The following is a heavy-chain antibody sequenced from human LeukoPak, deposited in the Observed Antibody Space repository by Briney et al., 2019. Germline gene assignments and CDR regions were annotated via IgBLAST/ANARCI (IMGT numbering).Heavy chain of an antibody. D-gene: IGHD1-1*01. CDR1: GYTXTGYY. CDR3: AATGKTRFFDY. J-gene: IGHJ4*02. Sequence: ASVKVSCKASGYTXTGYYMHWVRQAPGQGLEWMGWINPNSGATNYAQKFQGRVTMTRDTSISTAYMELSRLRSDDTAVYYCAATGKTRFFDYWGQGTLVTVSS. V-gene: IGHV1-2*02. CDR2: INPNSGAT.